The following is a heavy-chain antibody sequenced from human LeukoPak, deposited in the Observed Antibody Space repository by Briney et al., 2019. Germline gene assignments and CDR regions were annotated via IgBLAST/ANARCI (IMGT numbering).Heavy chain of an antibody. D-gene: IGHD3-22*01. CDR3: AKDAGYYDSSGYYYYFDY. CDR1: GFTFSSYG. V-gene: IGHV3-30*18. CDR2: ISYDGSNK. Sequence: GGSLRLSCAASGFTFSSYGMHWVRQAPGKGLEWVAVISYDGSNKYYADSVKGRFTISRDNSKNALYLQMNSLRAEDTAVYYCAKDAGYYDSSGYYYYFDYWGQGTLVTVSS. J-gene: IGHJ4*02.